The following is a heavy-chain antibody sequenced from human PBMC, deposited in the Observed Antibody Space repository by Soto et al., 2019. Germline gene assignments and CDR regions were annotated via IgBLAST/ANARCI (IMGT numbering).Heavy chain of an antibody. J-gene: IGHJ5*02. Sequence: VSVKVYCKASGYTFTSYAMHWVRQAPGQRLEWMGWINAGNGNTKYSQKFQGRVTITRDTSASTAYMELSSLRSEDTAVYYCARDRDYGLFDPWGQGTLVTVSS. V-gene: IGHV1-3*01. D-gene: IGHD4-17*01. CDR1: GYTFTSYA. CDR2: INAGNGNT. CDR3: ARDRDYGLFDP.